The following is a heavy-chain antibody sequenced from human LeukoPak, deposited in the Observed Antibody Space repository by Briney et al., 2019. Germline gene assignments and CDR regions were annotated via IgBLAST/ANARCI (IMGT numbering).Heavy chain of an antibody. CDR2: IYHSGST. J-gene: IGHJ4*02. V-gene: IGHV4-38-2*02. Sequence: SETLSLTCAVSGYSISSGYYWGWIRQPPGKGLEWIGNIYHSGSTYYNPSLKSRVTISVDTSKNQFSLKLSSVTAADTAVYYCARESQAYYDLDYWGQGTLVTVSS. CDR3: ARESQAYYDLDY. CDR1: GYSISSGYY. D-gene: IGHD3-3*01.